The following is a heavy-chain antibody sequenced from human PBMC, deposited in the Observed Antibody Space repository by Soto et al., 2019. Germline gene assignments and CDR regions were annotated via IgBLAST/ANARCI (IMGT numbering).Heavy chain of an antibody. CDR1: GGSISSGAFH. J-gene: IGHJ4*02. Sequence: QVQLQESGPGLVKPSETLSLTCTVSGGSISSGAFHWNWVRQHPGKGLEWIGYVYYSGNTYYNPSLKSRLTISVDTSKNQFSLKLSSVTAADTAVYYCARDGGYGSGSYYFDYWGQGTLVTVSS. V-gene: IGHV4-31*03. CDR3: ARDGGYGSGSYYFDY. CDR2: VYYSGNT. D-gene: IGHD3-10*01.